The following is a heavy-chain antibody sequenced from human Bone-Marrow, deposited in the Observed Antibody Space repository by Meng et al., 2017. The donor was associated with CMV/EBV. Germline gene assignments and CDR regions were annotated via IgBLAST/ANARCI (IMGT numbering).Heavy chain of an antibody. CDR1: GFTFSSYG. D-gene: IGHD4-11*01. J-gene: IGHJ6*02. Sequence: GESLKISCAASGFTFSSYGMHWARQAPGKGLEWVAFIRYDGSNKYYADSVKGRFTISRDNSKNTLYLQMNSLRAEDTAIYFCTRDSYSNDYYYGMDVWGQGTTVTVSS. CDR3: TRDSYSNDYYYGMDV. V-gene: IGHV3-30*02. CDR2: IRYDGSNK.